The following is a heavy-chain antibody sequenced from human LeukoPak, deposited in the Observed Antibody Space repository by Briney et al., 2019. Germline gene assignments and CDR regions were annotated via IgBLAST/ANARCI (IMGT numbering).Heavy chain of an antibody. Sequence: ASETLSLTCTVSGGSISSGGYYWSWIRQHPGKGLEWIGYIYYSGSTKYNSSLKSRVTISVDTSKNQFSLKLSSVTAADTAVYYCARTSTGDYWGQGTLVTVSS. CDR3: ARTSTGDY. D-gene: IGHD1-14*01. V-gene: IGHV4-61*08. CDR1: GGSISSGGYY. CDR2: IYYSGST. J-gene: IGHJ4*02.